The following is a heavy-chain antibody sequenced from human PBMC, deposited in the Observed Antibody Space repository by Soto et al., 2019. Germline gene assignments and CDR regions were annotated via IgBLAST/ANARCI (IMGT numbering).Heavy chain of an antibody. V-gene: IGHV3-23*01. CDR1: GFMFSSHG. J-gene: IGHJ4*02. CDR3: AKDPSTGPPDC. Sequence: GGSLRLSCAAAGFMFSSHGMRWVRQAPGKGLQWVATIHPSGGSTHYAESVRGRFTISRDNSRDTLYLQMNSLRAEDTAVYYCAKDPSTGPPDCWGQGALVTVSS. CDR2: IHPSGGST. D-gene: IGHD3-9*01.